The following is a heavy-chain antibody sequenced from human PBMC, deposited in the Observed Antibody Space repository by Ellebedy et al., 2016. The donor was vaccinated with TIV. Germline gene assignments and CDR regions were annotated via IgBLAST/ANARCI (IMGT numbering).Heavy chain of an antibody. D-gene: IGHD2-15*01. CDR3: ARGASLPIVVVVAGLREPVDY. CDR1: GFTFSSYA. CDR2: ISYDGSNK. Sequence: GGSLRLSCAASGFTFSSYAMHWVRQAPGKGLEWVAVISYDGSNKYYADSVKGRFTISRDNSKNTLYLQMNSLRAEDTAVYYCARGASLPIVVVVAGLREPVDYWGQGTLVTVSS. J-gene: IGHJ4*02. V-gene: IGHV3-30-3*01.